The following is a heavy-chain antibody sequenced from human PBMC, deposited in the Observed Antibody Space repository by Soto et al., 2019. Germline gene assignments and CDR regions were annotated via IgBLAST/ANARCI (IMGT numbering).Heavy chain of an antibody. Sequence: GALRLSCAGSGFTFNMYWMHWVRQVPGKGPVWVARIYNDGTYADYVDSVKGRFTISRDNAKNSLSLHMNSLRAEDTALYYCARPWNSDYTADGYDIWGPGTMVTVSS. J-gene: IGHJ3*02. V-gene: IGHV3-74*01. CDR1: GFTFNMYW. D-gene: IGHD3-3*01. CDR3: ARPWNSDYTADGYDI. CDR2: IYNDGTYA.